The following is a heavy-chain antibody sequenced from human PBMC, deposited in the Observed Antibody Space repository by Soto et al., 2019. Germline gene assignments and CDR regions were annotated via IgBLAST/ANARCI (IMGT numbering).Heavy chain of an antibody. CDR2: VYYTGST. J-gene: IGHJ4*02. V-gene: IGHV4-59*12. CDR3: ARDIGSYDYGEGY. CDR1: VDSISTFY. Sequence: SETLSLTCTFSVDSISTFYWGCMRQSPGKELEWIGYVYYTGSTNYNPSLKSRVTISVDRSKNQFSLKLSSVTAADTAVYYCARDIGSYDYGEGYWGQGIQVIVS. D-gene: IGHD3-10*01.